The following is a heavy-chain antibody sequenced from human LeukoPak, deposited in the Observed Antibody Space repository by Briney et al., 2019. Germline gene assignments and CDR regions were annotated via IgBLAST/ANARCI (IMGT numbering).Heavy chain of an antibody. D-gene: IGHD6-19*01. Sequence: GGSLRLSYAASGFTLSSHDVHWVRQVPGKGLEWISAINVAGNTYYSDSVKGRFSVSRDNAKNSVHLLMTSLRAGDTALYHCAREPDVYGSWYFDLWGRGTPVTVSS. J-gene: IGHJ2*01. V-gene: IGHV3-13*01. CDR2: INVAGNT. CDR3: AREPDVYGSWYFDL. CDR1: GFTLSSHD.